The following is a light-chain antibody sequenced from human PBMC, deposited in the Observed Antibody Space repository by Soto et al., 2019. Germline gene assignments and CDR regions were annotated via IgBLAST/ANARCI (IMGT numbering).Light chain of an antibody. J-gene: IGKJ1*01. Sequence: ENRLTLSPGTLSLSPGERATLSCRASQSIGTNYVAWFQQKPGQAPTLLIYAASRRATGIPDRFSGSGSGTEFTLTISRLEPEDFAVYFCQQYSSTPRTFGQGTKVEFK. CDR3: QQYSSTPRT. CDR2: AAS. V-gene: IGKV3-20*01. CDR1: QSIGTNY.